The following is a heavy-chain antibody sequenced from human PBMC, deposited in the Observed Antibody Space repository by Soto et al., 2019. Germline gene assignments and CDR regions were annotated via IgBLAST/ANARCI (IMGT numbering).Heavy chain of an antibody. V-gene: IGHV4-31*11. CDR1: GGSFSVYY. D-gene: IGHD3-3*01. J-gene: IGHJ5*02. CDR3: ARWWSGSRQGFDP. Sequence: PSDTLSLTCAVYGGSFSVYYWSWIRQHPGKGLEWIGYIYYSGSTYYNPSLKSRVTISVDTSKNQFSLKLSSVTAADTAVYYCARWWSGSRQGFDPWGQGTLVTVSS. CDR2: IYYSGST.